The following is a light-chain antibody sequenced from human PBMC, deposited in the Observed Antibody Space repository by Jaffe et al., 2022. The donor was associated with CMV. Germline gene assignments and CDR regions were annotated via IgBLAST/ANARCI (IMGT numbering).Light chain of an antibody. CDR2: DLT. V-gene: IGLV2-11*01. CDR3: CSFVDAYILG. Sequence: QSALTQTRSVSGSPGQSVTISCTGANSDVGGYKYLSWYQQHPGRAPKLLIYDLTKRPSGVPDRFSGSKSGNTASLTISGLQAQDEADYYCCSFVDAYILGFGGGTKLTVL. CDR1: NSDVGGYKY. J-gene: IGLJ3*02.